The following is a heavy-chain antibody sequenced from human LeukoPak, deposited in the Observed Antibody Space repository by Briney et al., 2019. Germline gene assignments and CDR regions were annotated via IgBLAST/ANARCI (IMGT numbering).Heavy chain of an antibody. Sequence: PGGSLRLSCAASGFTFSRYGMHWVRQAPGKGLEWVAVISYDGSNKYYADSVKGRFTISRDNSKNTLYLQMNSLRAEDTAVYYCATIQYSGSYGFDYWGQGTLVTVSS. CDR3: ATIQYSGSYGFDY. V-gene: IGHV3-30*03. CDR2: ISYDGSNK. CDR1: GFTFSRYG. D-gene: IGHD1-26*01. J-gene: IGHJ4*02.